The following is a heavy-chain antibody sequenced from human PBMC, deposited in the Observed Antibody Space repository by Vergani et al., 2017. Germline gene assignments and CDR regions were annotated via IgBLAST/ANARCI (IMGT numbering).Heavy chain of an antibody. J-gene: IGHJ4*02. V-gene: IGHV4-61*02. Sequence: QVQLQESGPGLLKPSQTLSLTCTVSGESIRSGSHYWSWIRQPAGKGPEWIGHIHTGGSTDLNPSFKSRVSLSVDTSKSQFSLKLNSVTVADTAVYYCARSRPYCTSGSCPAIWGQGTLVTVSS. CDR1: GESIRSGSHY. CDR3: ARSRPYCTSGSCPAI. CDR2: IHTGGST. D-gene: IGHD2-15*01.